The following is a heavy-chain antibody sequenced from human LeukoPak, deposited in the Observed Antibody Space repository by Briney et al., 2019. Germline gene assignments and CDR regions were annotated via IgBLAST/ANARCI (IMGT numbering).Heavy chain of an antibody. Sequence: GGSLRLSCAASGLTVSSSYMSWVRQAPGKGPEWVSIIYNDGSTYYADSMKGRFTISRDNSKNTLYLQVNSLRAEDTAMYYCARNILFAFDIWGQGTMVTVSS. CDR2: IYNDGST. J-gene: IGHJ3*02. V-gene: IGHV3-53*01. CDR1: GLTVSSSY. CDR3: ARNILFAFDI.